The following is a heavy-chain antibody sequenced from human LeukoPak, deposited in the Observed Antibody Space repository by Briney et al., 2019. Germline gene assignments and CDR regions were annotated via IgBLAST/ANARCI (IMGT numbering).Heavy chain of an antibody. CDR1: GGSISSYY. CDR3: ATQYYYGSGSYPEGFDY. CDR2: IYYSGST. D-gene: IGHD3-10*01. Sequence: NPSETLSLTCTVSGGSISSYYWSWIRQPPGKGLEWIGYIYYSGSTNYNPSLKSRVTISVGTSKNQFSLKLSSVTAADTAVYYCATQYYYGSGSYPEGFDYWGQGTLVTVSS. J-gene: IGHJ4*02. V-gene: IGHV4-59*08.